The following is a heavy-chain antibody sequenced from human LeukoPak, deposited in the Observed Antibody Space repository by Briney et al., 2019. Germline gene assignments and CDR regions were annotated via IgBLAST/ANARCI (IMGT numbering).Heavy chain of an antibody. V-gene: IGHV3-23*01. CDR2: ISPRGDIT. J-gene: IGHJ1*01. Sequence: GGSLRLSCAASGFGFRSHGMNWVRQAPGKGVEWVSGISPRGDITYYKVSVRGRFTISRDNFKNTVSLQLNSLRAEDTAMYYCAKDDDWGRFNHWGQGTLVTVSS. D-gene: IGHD3-16*01. CDR3: AKDDDWGRFNH. CDR1: GFGFRSHG.